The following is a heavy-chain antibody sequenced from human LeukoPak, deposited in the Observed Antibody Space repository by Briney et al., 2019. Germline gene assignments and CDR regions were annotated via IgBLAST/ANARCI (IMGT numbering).Heavy chain of an antibody. V-gene: IGHV3-20*04. CDR3: VRDSGDYVGISYFDY. J-gene: IGHJ4*02. CDR1: GVDFDDHG. CDR2: INWNGGTT. Sequence: GGSLRLSCAASGVDFDDHGMSWVRQAPGKGLEWLSGINWNGGTTDYADSVKGRFTISRDNAKNSLYLQMNSLRVKDTAFYYCVRDSGDYVGISYFDYWGQGTLVTVSS. D-gene: IGHD4-23*01.